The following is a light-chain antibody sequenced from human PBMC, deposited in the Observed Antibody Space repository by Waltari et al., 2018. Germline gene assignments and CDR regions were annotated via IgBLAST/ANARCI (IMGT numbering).Light chain of an antibody. V-gene: IGKV3-20*01. CDR1: QSVSKY. CDR2: AAS. Sequence: EVVLTQSPGTLSLSPGERATLSCRASQSVSKYLAWYQQKPGQAPRLLIYAASTRATGIPDRFSGSGSGTDFRLTISRVEPEDFAVYYCQHYVRLPVTFGQGTTVELK. J-gene: IGKJ1*01. CDR3: QHYVRLPVT.